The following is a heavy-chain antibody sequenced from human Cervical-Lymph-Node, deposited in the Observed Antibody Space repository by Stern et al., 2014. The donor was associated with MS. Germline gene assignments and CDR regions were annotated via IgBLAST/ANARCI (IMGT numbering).Heavy chain of an antibody. Sequence: VQLVESGGGVVQPGRSLRLSCAASGFTFSYHAMHWVRQAPGKGLEWVAVISYDGSDKNDADSVKGRFTISRDNSRNTLYRQMNSLRVDDTAVYYCARGGAVATSDYYFDYWGQGILVTVSS. CDR1: GFTFSYHA. CDR3: ARGGAVATSDYYFDY. CDR2: ISYDGSDK. J-gene: IGHJ4*02. V-gene: IGHV3-30*01. D-gene: IGHD5-12*01.